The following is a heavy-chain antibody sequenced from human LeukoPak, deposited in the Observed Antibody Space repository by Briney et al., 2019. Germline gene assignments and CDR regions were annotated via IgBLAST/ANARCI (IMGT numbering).Heavy chain of an antibody. V-gene: IGHV3-33*01. CDR1: GFTFSSYG. J-gene: IGHJ4*02. CDR2: IWCDGSNK. D-gene: IGHD5-18*01. Sequence: PGGSLRLSCAASGFTFSSYGMHWVRQAPGKGLEWVAVIWCDGSNKYYADSVKGRFTISRDNSKNTLYLQMNSLRAEDTAVYYCARDGGYGKLTGMYYWGQGTLVTVSS. CDR3: ARDGGYGKLTGMYY.